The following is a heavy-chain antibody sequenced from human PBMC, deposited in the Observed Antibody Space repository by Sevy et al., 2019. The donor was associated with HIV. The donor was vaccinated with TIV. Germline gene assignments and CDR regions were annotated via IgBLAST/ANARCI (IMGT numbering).Heavy chain of an antibody. Sequence: GGSLRLSCAVSGFTFNTYNMNWVRQAPGKGLEWVSYISYTSTTIYYADSVRGRSTISRDNAKNTLYMQMNSLRDEETAVYYGARAVASSRFGYYYFAMDFWGQGTSVTVSS. CDR3: ARAVASSRFGYYYFAMDF. J-gene: IGHJ6*02. D-gene: IGHD3-22*01. CDR2: ISYTSTTI. V-gene: IGHV3-48*02. CDR1: GFTFNTYN.